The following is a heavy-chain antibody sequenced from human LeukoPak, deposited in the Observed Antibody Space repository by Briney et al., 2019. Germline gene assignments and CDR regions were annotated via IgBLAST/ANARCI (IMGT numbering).Heavy chain of an antibody. Sequence: GGSLRLSCAASEFTFSSYAMSWVRQAPGKGLEWVSAISGSGGSTYYADSVKGRFTISRDNSKNTLYLQMNSLRAEDTAVYYCAKYPSTGNYGGLIDYWGQGTLVTVSS. J-gene: IGHJ4*02. CDR1: EFTFSSYA. D-gene: IGHD4-23*01. V-gene: IGHV3-23*01. CDR3: AKYPSTGNYGGLIDY. CDR2: ISGSGGST.